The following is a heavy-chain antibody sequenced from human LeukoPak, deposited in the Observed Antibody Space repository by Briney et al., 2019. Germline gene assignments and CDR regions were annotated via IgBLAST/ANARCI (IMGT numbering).Heavy chain of an antibody. V-gene: IGHV3-7*01. Sequence: GGSLRLSCAASGFTFSSYWMSWVRQAPGKGLEWVANIKQDGSEKYYVDSVKGRFTISRDNAKNSLYLQMNSLRAEDTAVYYCARDHGTTVTTYASDYWGQGTLVTVSS. CDR2: IKQDGSEK. J-gene: IGHJ4*02. D-gene: IGHD4-17*01. CDR1: GFTFSSYW. CDR3: ARDHGTTVTTYASDY.